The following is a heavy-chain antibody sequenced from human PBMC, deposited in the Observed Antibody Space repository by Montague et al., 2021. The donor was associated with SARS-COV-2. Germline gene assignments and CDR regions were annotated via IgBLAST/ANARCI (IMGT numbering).Heavy chain of an antibody. CDR3: ARDRKIGWLQLGEFDY. CDR1: GFTFSSYS. J-gene: IGHJ4*02. D-gene: IGHD5-24*01. CDR2: ISSSSSSYI. Sequence: SLRLSCAASGFTFSSYSMNWVRQAPGKGLEWVSSISSSSSSYIYXADSVKGRFTISRDNAKNSLYLQMNSLRAEDTAVYYCARDRKIGWLQLGEFDYWGQGTLVTVSS. V-gene: IGHV3-21*01.